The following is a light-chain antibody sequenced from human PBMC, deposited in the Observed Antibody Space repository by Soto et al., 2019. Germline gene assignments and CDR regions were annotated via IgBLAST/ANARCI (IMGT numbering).Light chain of an antibody. J-gene: IGLJ2*01. CDR2: EGT. CDR3: SSYAGSSARVV. Sequence: QSVLTQPASVSGSPRQSITISCTRSSTDFENYNLVSWYQHCPDKAPKLIIYEGTKRPSEISDRFSGSESDTTASLIISGLQPEDEADYYCSSYAGSSARVVFGGGTKVTVL. V-gene: IGLV2-23*01. CDR1: STDFENYNL.